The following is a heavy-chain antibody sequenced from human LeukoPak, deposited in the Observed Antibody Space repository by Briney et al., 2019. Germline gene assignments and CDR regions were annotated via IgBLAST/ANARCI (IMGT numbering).Heavy chain of an antibody. CDR2: ISSSGTYI. D-gene: IGHD3-10*01. J-gene: IGHJ4*02. V-gene: IGHV3-21*01. CDR1: GFTFSAYS. CDR3: AKREYYGSGTYYFDN. Sequence: GGSLRLSCAASGFTFSAYSINWVRQAPGRGLEWFSSISSSGTYIYYADSVKGRFTISRDNAKNSLSLQMNSLRAEDTAVYYCAKREYYGSGTYYFDNWGQGTLVTVSS.